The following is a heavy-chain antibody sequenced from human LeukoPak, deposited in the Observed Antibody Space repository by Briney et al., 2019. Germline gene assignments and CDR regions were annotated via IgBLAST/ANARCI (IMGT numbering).Heavy chain of an antibody. CDR2: INSDGYSI. V-gene: IGHV3-74*03. CDR1: GFTFSSYW. CDR3: ARDEYCSGGSSISYYYGMDV. Sequence: PGGSLRLSCAASGFTFSSYWMHWVRQAPGKGLVWVSRINSDGYSITYADSVKGRFTISRDNAKNTLYLQMNSLRAEDTAVYYCARDEYCSGGSSISYYYGMDVWGQGTTVTVSS. D-gene: IGHD2-15*01. J-gene: IGHJ6*02.